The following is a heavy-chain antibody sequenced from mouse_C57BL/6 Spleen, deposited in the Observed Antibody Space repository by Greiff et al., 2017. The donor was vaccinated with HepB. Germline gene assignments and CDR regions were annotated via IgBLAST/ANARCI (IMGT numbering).Heavy chain of an antibody. CDR2: IYPRSGNN. CDR1: GYTFTSYG. Sequence: VQLQQSGAELARPGASVKLSCKASGYTFTSYGISWVKQRTGQGLEWIGEIYPRSGNNYYNEKFKGKATLTADKSSSTAYMELRSLTSEDSAVYFCARWKAQATSYYFDYWGQGTTLTVSS. V-gene: IGHV1-81*01. J-gene: IGHJ2*01. CDR3: ARWKAQATSYYFDY. D-gene: IGHD3-2*02.